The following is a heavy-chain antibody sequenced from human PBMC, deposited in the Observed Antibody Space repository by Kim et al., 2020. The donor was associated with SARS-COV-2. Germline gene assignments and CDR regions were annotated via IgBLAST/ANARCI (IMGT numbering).Heavy chain of an antibody. J-gene: IGHJ4*02. Sequence: GGSLRLSCAASGFTFGIHAMHWVRRAPGKGLEWVAIIYYDGTKTYYADSVKDRFTISRDNANNTVYLQIDSPRAEDTAIYYCAKDWAYASGCSDFWGQGT. V-gene: IGHV3-33*06. CDR2: IYYDGTKT. CDR1: GFTFGIHA. D-gene: IGHD3-22*01. CDR3: AKDWAYASGCSDF.